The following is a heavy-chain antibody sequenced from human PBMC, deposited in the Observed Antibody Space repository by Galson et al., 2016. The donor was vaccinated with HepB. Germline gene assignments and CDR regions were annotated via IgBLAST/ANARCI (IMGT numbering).Heavy chain of an antibody. CDR2: ISYDETKI. Sequence: YGFTFSDYGVHWVRQAPGKGLEWVAVISYDETKIHYADSVKGRFTISRVNSKSRLYLQMNSLRAEDTAVYHCAAAATGTGAFEIWGQGTMVTVAS. CDR3: AAAATGTGAFEI. V-gene: IGHV3-30*13. D-gene: IGHD6-13*01. J-gene: IGHJ3*02. CDR1: GFTFSDYG.